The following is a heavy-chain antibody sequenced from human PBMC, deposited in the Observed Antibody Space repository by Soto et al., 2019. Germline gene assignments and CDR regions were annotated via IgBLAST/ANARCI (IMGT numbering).Heavy chain of an antibody. Sequence: PGGSLRLSCAASGFTFSSFGMRWVRQAPGKGLEWVAVISYDGSNKYYADSVKGRFTISRDNSKNTLYLQMNSLRAEDTAVYYCASSRDFDLWGRGTLVTVSS. CDR3: ASSRDFDL. J-gene: IGHJ2*01. CDR1: GFTFSSFG. V-gene: IGHV3-30*03. CDR2: ISYDGSNK.